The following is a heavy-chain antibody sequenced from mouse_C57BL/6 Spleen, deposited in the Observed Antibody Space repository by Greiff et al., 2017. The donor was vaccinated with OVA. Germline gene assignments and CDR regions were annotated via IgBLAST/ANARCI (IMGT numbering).Heavy chain of an antibody. J-gene: IGHJ4*01. CDR3: ARYYYGSSSPKAMDY. D-gene: IGHD1-1*01. CDR1: GYTFTSYG. Sequence: QVQLKQSGAELARPGASVKLSCKASGYTFTSYGISWVKQRTGQGLEWIGEIYPRSGNTYYNEKFKGKATLTADKSSSTAYMELRSLTSEDSAVYFCARYYYGSSSPKAMDYWGQGTSVTVSS. V-gene: IGHV1-81*01. CDR2: IYPRSGNT.